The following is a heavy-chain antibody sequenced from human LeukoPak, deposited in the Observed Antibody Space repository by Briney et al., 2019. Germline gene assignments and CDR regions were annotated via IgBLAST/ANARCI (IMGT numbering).Heavy chain of an antibody. CDR2: ISSSGGTI. D-gene: IGHD6-13*01. CDR1: GFTFSSFE. J-gene: IGHJ4*02. CDR3: ARRYSSSWYSYDY. Sequence: PGGSLRLSCAASGFTFSSFEMNWVRQAPGKGLEWVSYISSSGGTIYYADSVKGRFTISRDNARNSLYLQMNSLRAEDTAVYYCARRYSSSWYSYDYWGQGTLVTVSS. V-gene: IGHV3-48*03.